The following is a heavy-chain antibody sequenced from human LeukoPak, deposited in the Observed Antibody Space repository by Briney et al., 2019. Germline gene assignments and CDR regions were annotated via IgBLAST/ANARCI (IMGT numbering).Heavy chain of an antibody. V-gene: IGHV1-69*05. CDR1: GGTFSSYA. CDR3: ARDDGYNLVEGY. CDR2: IIPIFGTA. Sequence: SVKVSCKASGGTFSSYAISWVRQAPGQGLEWMGRIIPIFGTANYARKFQGRVTITTDESTSTAYMEPSSLRSEDTAVYYCARDDGYNLVEGYWGQGTLVTVSS. J-gene: IGHJ4*02. D-gene: IGHD5-24*01.